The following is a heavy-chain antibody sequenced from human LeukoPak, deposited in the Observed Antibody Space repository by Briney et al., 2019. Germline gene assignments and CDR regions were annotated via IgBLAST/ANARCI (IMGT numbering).Heavy chain of an antibody. Sequence: GGSLRLSCAASGFTFSSYAMSWVRQAPGRGLEWVSAISGSGGSTYYADSVKGRFTISRDNSKNTLYLQMNSLRAEDTAVYYCASTALASWHLDYWGQGTLVTVSS. J-gene: IGHJ4*02. D-gene: IGHD2-15*01. CDR2: ISGSGGST. V-gene: IGHV3-23*01. CDR1: GFTFSSYA. CDR3: ASTALASWHLDY.